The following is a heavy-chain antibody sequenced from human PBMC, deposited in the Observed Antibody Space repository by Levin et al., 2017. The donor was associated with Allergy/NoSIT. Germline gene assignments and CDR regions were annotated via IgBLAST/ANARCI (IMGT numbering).Heavy chain of an antibody. J-gene: IGHJ2*01. CDR2: INHSGST. CDR3: ARARAFMTTVTTTWYFDL. D-gene: IGHD4-17*01. Sequence: SETLSLTCAVYGGSFSGYYWSWIRQPPGKGLEWIGEINHSGSTNYNPSLKSRVTISVDTSKNQFSLKLSSVTAADTAVYYCARARAFMTTVTTTWYFDLWGRGTLVTVSS. CDR1: GGSFSGYY. V-gene: IGHV4-34*01.